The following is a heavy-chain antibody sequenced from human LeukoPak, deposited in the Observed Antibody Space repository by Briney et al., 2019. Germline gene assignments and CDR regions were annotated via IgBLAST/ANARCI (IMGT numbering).Heavy chain of an antibody. J-gene: IGHJ4*02. Sequence: GGSLRLSCAASGFSFSTYGMHWVRQAPGKGLEWVAIIWFDGSNKNYADSVKGRFTISRDNSKNTLCLQMNSLRVDDTAVYYCARAPVPYSGTYYPHYWGQGTLVTVSS. CDR2: IWFDGSNK. CDR1: GFSFSTYG. V-gene: IGHV3-33*01. D-gene: IGHD1-26*01. CDR3: ARAPVPYSGTYYPHY.